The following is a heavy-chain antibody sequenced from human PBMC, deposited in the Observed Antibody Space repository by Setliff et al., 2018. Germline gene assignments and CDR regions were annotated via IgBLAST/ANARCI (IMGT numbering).Heavy chain of an antibody. CDR3: ARVPQSGCEDAFDI. CDR1: GYNFDKTW. V-gene: IGHV5-51*01. J-gene: IGHJ3*02. D-gene: IGHD2-15*01. CDR2: IYPGDSDT. Sequence: GESLKISCKGLGYNFDKTWIGWVRQMTGKGLEWMGIIYPGDSDTRYGPSFQGHVTFSVDKSISTVFLQWTSLKASDTAMYYCARVPQSGCEDAFDIWGPGTKVTVSS.